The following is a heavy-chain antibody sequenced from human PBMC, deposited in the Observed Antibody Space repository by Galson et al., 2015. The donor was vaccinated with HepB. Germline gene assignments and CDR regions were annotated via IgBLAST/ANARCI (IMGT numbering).Heavy chain of an antibody. D-gene: IGHD1-26*01. J-gene: IGHJ4*02. CDR3: AREASDSGSYFDY. V-gene: IGHV1-69*13. CDR1: GGTFSTYA. CDR2: IIPIFGTA. Sequence: SVKVSCKASGGTFSTYAISWVRQAPGQGLEWMGGIIPIFGTASYAQKFQGRVTITADESTSTAYMELSSLRSEDTAVYYCAREASDSGSYFDYWGQGTLVTVSS.